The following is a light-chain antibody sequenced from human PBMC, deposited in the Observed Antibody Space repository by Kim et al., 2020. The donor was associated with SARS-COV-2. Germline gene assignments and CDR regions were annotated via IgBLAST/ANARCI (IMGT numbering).Light chain of an antibody. V-gene: IGLV2-14*03. J-gene: IGLJ1*01. CDR3: TSYTSSSTFV. CDR1: SSDVGGYKY. CDR2: DVN. Sequence: GQSTTCACRGTSSDVGGYKYVSWYQQHPGKAPKLMIDDVNNRPSGVSNRFSGSKSGNTASLTISGLQSEDEADYYCTSYTSSSTFVFGTGTQLTVL.